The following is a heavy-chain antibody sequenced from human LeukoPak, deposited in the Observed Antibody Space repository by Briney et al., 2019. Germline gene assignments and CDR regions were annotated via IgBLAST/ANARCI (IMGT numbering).Heavy chain of an antibody. Sequence: SETLSLTCTVSGGSISSYYWSWIRQPPGKGLEWIGYIYYSGSTNYNPSLKSRVTISVDTSKNQFSLKLSSVTAADTAVYYCARSLGSSWYWVIQDYYYYGMDVWGQGTTVTVSS. CDR2: IYYSGST. V-gene: IGHV4-59*08. CDR1: GGSISSYY. CDR3: ARSLGSSWYWVIQDYYYYGMDV. J-gene: IGHJ6*02. D-gene: IGHD6-13*01.